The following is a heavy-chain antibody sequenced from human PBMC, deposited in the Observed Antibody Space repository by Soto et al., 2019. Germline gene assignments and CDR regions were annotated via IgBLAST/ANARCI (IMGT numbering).Heavy chain of an antibody. CDR3: ARQYDFWSGGGWFDP. Sequence: SETLSLTCTVSGGSISSSNYYWGWIREPPGKGLEWIGSIYYNGFTYYNPSLKSRVTISVDTSKNQFSLKLSSVTAADTAVYYCARQYDFWSGGGWFDPWGPGTLVTVSS. D-gene: IGHD3-3*01. CDR1: GGSISSSNYY. J-gene: IGHJ5*02. CDR2: IYYNGFT. V-gene: IGHV4-39*01.